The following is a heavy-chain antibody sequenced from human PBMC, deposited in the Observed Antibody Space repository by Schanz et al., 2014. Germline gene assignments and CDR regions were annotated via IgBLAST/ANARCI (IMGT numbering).Heavy chain of an antibody. CDR1: GLNFDYYG. V-gene: IGHV3-NL1*01. CDR3: AGAVATIRADSFDI. J-gene: IGHJ3*02. Sequence: QVQLVESGGGVVQPGRSLRLSCATSGLNFDYYGMNWVRQAPGKGLEWVSTIYSSGSTYYADSVRGRFTISRDNSMNTLYLQMNSLTAEDTAVYYCAGAVATIRADSFDIWGQGTMVAVSS. CDR2: IYSSGST. D-gene: IGHD5-12*01.